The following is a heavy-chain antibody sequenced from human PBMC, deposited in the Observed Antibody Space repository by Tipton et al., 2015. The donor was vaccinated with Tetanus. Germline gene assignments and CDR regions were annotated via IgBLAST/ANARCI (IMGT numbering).Heavy chain of an antibody. D-gene: IGHD4-23*01. Sequence: SLRLSCVASGFTFSSYAMSWVRQAPGKGLEWVSAISGPGGTTTYYTDSVKGRFTISRDNSKKTVYLQMDSLRAEDTAVYYCARDGSYGGTLISDYWGQGTQVTVSS. J-gene: IGHJ4*02. V-gene: IGHV3-23*01. CDR3: ARDGSYGGTLISDY. CDR1: GFTFSSYA. CDR2: ISGPGGTTT.